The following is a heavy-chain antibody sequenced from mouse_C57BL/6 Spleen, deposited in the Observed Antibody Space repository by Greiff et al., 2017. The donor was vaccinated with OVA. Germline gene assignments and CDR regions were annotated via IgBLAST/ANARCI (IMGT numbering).Heavy chain of an antibody. CDR2: IDPENGDT. D-gene: IGHD1-1*01. J-gene: IGHJ2*01. CDR1: GFNIKDDY. Sequence: EVQLKESGAELVRPGASVKLSCTASGFNIKDDYMHWVKQRPEQGLEWIGGIDPENGDTKYAAKFQGKATITADTSSNTAYLQLSSLTSEDTAVYYCATGITTVVASDFDYWGQGTTLTVSS. CDR3: ATGITTVVASDFDY. V-gene: IGHV14-4*01.